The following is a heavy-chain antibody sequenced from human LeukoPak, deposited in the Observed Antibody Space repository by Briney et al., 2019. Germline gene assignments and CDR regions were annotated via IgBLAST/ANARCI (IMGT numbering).Heavy chain of an antibody. Sequence: SETLSLTCTVSGGSISSYYWSWIRQPPGKRLEWIGYIYYSGSTSYNPSLKSRVTIPVDKSKNQISLKLSSVTAADTAVYYCARDLGVMVRAFDIWGQGTMVTVSS. J-gene: IGHJ3*02. D-gene: IGHD5-18*01. V-gene: IGHV4-59*01. CDR2: IYYSGST. CDR1: GGSISSYY. CDR3: ARDLGVMVRAFDI.